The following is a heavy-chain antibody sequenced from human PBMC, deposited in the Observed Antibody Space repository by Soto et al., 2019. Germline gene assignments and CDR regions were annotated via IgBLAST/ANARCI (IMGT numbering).Heavy chain of an antibody. CDR1: GGSISSGGYY. V-gene: IGHV4-31*03. CDR2: IYYSGST. Sequence: QVQLQESGPGLVKPSQTLSLTCTVSGGSISSGGYYWSWIRQHPGKGLEWIGYIYYSGSTYYNPSLKSRVTISVDTSKNQFSLKLSSVTAADTAVYYCARTYYYGSGSKPPVSRSLYLYGMDVWGQGTTVTVSS. J-gene: IGHJ6*02. CDR3: ARTYYYGSGSKPPVSRSLYLYGMDV. D-gene: IGHD3-10*01.